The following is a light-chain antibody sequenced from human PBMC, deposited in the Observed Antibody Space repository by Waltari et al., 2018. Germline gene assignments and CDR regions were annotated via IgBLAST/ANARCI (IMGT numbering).Light chain of an antibody. CDR2: GAA. CDR1: QIVSSS. Sequence: EIVMTQSPATLSVSPGDRVTLSCRASQIVSSSLAWYQQKPGQAPSLLICGAATRANGIPCRCSGSGSGTECTLTISSLQAEDIAIYYCQQYNNWLYTFGQGTKLEIK. J-gene: IGKJ2*01. CDR3: QQYNNWLYT. V-gene: IGKV3-15*01.